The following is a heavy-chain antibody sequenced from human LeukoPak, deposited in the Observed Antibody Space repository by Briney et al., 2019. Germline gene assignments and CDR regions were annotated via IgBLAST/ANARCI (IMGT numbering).Heavy chain of an antibody. Sequence: PGGSLRLSCAASGFTFGDYWMTWVRQTPGKGLECVANINQYGGEISYVDSVKGRFTISRDNAKNSLSLQMSSLRVEDTAVYYCVKGPLITAAGTYWGQGTLVTVSS. V-gene: IGHV3-7*03. CDR1: GFTFGDYW. CDR2: INQYGGEI. D-gene: IGHD6-13*01. CDR3: VKGPLITAAGTY. J-gene: IGHJ4*02.